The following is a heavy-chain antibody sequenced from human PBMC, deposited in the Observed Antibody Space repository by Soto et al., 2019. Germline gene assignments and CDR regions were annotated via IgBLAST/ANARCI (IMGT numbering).Heavy chain of an antibody. CDR1: GGSFSGYY. CDR2: INHSGST. Sequence: PSETLSLTCAVYGGSFSGYYWSWIRQPPGKGLEWIGEINHSGSTNYNPSLKSRGTISVDTSKNQFSLKLNSVTAADTAVYYCARGQREYYDTSGYYSFDYWGQGTLVTVSS. J-gene: IGHJ4*01. CDR3: ARGQREYYDTSGYYSFDY. D-gene: IGHD3-22*01. V-gene: IGHV4-34*01.